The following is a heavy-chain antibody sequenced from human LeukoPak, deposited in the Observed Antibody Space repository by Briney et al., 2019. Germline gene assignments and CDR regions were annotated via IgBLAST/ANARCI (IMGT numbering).Heavy chain of an antibody. J-gene: IGHJ6*02. CDR2: ISGSGGST. Sequence: RSGGSLRLSCAASGFTFSSYAMSWVRQAPGKGLEWVSAISGSGGSTYYADSVKGRFTISRDNSKNTLYLQMNSLRAEDTAVYYCAKNGYYSYDPLDVWGQGTTVTVSS. CDR1: GFTFSSYA. D-gene: IGHD5-18*01. V-gene: IGHV3-23*01. CDR3: AKNGYYSYDPLDV.